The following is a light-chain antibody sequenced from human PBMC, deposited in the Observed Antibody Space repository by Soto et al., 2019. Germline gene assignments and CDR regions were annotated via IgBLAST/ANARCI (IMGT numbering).Light chain of an antibody. CDR2: DVN. V-gene: IGLV2-14*03. Sequence: QSVLTQPASVSGSPGQSITISCTGTSSVIGAYNFVSWYQQHPGKAPKLMLYDVNIRPSGVSNRFSGSKSGNTASLTISGLQAEDEADYYCTSWTTSTTMIFGGGTKLTVL. J-gene: IGLJ2*01. CDR3: TSWTTSTTMI. CDR1: SSVIGAYNF.